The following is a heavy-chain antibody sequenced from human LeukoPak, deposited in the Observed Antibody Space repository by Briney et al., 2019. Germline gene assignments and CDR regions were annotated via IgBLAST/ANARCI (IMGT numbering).Heavy chain of an antibody. Sequence: ASVKVSCKASGGTFSSYTISWVRQAPGQGLEWMGGIIPIFGTANYAQKFQGRVTITTDESTSTAYMELSSLRSEDTAVYYCASLLGGDYYHMDVWGKGTTVTVSS. V-gene: IGHV1-69*05. CDR2: IIPIFGTA. CDR1: GGTFSSYT. CDR3: ASLLGGDYYHMDV. J-gene: IGHJ6*03. D-gene: IGHD3-16*01.